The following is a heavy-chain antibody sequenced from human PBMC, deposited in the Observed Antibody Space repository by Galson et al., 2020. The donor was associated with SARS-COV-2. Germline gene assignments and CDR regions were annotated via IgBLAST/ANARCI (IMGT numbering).Heavy chain of an antibody. CDR2: ISYDGRNK. Sequence: GGSLRLSCAASGFIFSSYSIHWVRQAPGKGLEWVAVISYDGRNKYYADSVKGRFSISRDNSKNTVYLQMNSLRPEDTAVYYCARPLSGSYWAACDYWGQGTLVTVSS. J-gene: IGHJ4*02. CDR1: GFIFSSYS. V-gene: IGHV3-30*04. D-gene: IGHD1-26*01. CDR3: ARPLSGSYWAACDY.